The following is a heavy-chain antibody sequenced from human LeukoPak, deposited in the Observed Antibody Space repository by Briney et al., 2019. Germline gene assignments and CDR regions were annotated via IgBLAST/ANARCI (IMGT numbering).Heavy chain of an antibody. J-gene: IGHJ6*02. CDR1: GGSISSYY. Sequence: SETLSLTCTVSGGSISSYYWSWIRQPPGKGLEWIGYIYYSGSTNYNPSLKSRVTISVDTSKNQFSLKLSSVTAADTAVCYCARSYFDWLLPYYYYGMDVWGQGTTVTVSS. V-gene: IGHV4-59*08. CDR2: IYYSGST. D-gene: IGHD3-9*01. CDR3: ARSYFDWLLPYYYYGMDV.